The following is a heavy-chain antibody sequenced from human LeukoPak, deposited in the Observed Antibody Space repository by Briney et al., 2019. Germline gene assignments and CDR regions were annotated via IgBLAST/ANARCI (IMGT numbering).Heavy chain of an antibody. CDR3: ASRWDSNYVGSSSFDY. CDR2: IYYSGST. D-gene: IGHD4-11*01. Sequence: SETLSLTCTVSGGSISSSSYYWGWIRQPPGKGLEWIGSIYYSGSTYYNPSLKSRVTISVDTSKNQFSLKLSSVTAADTAVYYCASRWDSNYVGSSSFDYWGQGTLVTVSS. J-gene: IGHJ4*02. V-gene: IGHV4-39*07. CDR1: GGSISSSSYY.